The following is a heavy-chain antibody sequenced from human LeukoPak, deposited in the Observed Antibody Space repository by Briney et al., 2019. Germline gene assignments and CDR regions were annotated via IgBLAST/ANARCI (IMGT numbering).Heavy chain of an antibody. CDR2: INPNSGGT. CDR3: ARDPLPYSSGWYYFDY. D-gene: IGHD6-19*01. V-gene: IGHV1-2*02. Sequence: ASVKVSCKASGYTFTGYYMHWVRQAPGQGLEWMGWINPNSGGTNYAQKFQGRVTMTRDTSISTAYMELSRLRSDDTAVYYCARDPLPYSSGWYYFDYWGQGTLVTVSS. CDR1: GYTFTGYY. J-gene: IGHJ4*02.